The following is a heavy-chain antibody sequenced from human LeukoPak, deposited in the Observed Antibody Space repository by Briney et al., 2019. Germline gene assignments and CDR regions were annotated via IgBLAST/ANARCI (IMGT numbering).Heavy chain of an antibody. J-gene: IGHJ4*02. CDR3: VRDKADGTGPSSERFDY. CDR1: GYTFTSYG. V-gene: IGHV1-18*01. Sequence: ASVKVSCKASGYTFTSYGISWVRQAPGQGLEWMGWISTYNGNTHYAQKLQGRVTMTTDTSTSTAYMELRRLRSDDTAVYYCVRDKADGTGPSSERFDYWGQGTLVTVSS. CDR2: ISTYNGNT. D-gene: IGHD3/OR15-3a*01.